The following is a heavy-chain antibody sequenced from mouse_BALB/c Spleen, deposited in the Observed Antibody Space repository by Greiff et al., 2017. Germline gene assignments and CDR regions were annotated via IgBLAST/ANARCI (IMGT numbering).Heavy chain of an antibody. D-gene: IGHD1-2*01. CDR1: VYTFTSYV. V-gene: IGHV1-14*01. J-gene: IGHJ1*01. CDR2: INPYNDCT. Sequence: VQLQQSGPELVKPGASVKMSCKASVYTFTSYVMHWVKQKPGQGLEWIGYINPYNDCTKYNEKFKGKATLTSDKSSSTAYMELSSLTSEDSAVYYCAPHYYGGGYFDVWGAGTTVTVSS. CDR3: APHYYGGGYFDV.